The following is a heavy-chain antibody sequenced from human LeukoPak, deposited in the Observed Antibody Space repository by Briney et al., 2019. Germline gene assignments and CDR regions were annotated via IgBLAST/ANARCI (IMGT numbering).Heavy chain of an antibody. V-gene: IGHV4-34*01. D-gene: IGHD3-16*01. CDR3: ARALWGSFMPPYFDY. CDR2: INHSGST. CDR1: GGSFSGYY. J-gene: IGHJ4*02. Sequence: SETLSLTCAVYGGSFSGYYWSWIRQPPGKGPEWIGEINHSGSTNYNPSLKSRVTISVDTSKNQFSLKLSSVTAADTAVYYCARALWGSFMPPYFDYWGQGTLVTVSS.